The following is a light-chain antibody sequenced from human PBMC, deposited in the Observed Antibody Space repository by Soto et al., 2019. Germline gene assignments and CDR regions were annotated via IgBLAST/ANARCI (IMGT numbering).Light chain of an antibody. CDR2: GAS. CDR3: QQYGSSPWMYT. J-gene: IGKJ2*01. Sequence: EIVLTQSPGTLSLSPGERATLSCRASQSVDSRYLAWYQQKPSQAPRLLIYGASSRATGTPDRFSGSGSGTDFTLTISRLEPEDFAVYYCQQYGSSPWMYTFGQGTKLEIK. CDR1: QSVDSRY. V-gene: IGKV3-20*01.